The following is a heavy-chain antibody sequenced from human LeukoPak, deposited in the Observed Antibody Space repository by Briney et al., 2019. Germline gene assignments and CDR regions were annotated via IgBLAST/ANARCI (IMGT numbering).Heavy chain of an antibody. Sequence: SETLSLTCTVSGGSISSGYYFWGWIRQPPGKELEGIGSVYYRGNTYYNPSLKSRVTISVDSSKSQFSLDLSSVTAADTAVYYCARHVSQLWSGVLPASFDYWGQGSLVTVSS. D-gene: IGHD3-3*01. CDR1: GGSISSGYYF. V-gene: IGHV4-39*01. J-gene: IGHJ4*02. CDR2: VYYRGNT. CDR3: ARHVSQLWSGVLPASFDY.